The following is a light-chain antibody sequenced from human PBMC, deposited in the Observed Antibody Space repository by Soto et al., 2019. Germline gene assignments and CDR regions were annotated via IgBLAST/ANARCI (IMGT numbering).Light chain of an antibody. CDR1: SSDVGGYNY. CDR3: CSYAGSYSVV. V-gene: IGLV2-11*01. CDR2: GVS. J-gene: IGLJ3*02. Sequence: QSALTQPRSVSGSPGQSVTISCTGTSSDVGGYNYVSWYQHHPGKAPKLMIYGVSKRPSGVPDRFSGSKSGNTASLTISGLQADDEADYYCCSYAGSYSVVLGGGTKLTGL.